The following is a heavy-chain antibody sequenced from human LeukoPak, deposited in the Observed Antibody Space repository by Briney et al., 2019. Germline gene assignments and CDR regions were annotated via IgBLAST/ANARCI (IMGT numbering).Heavy chain of an antibody. J-gene: IGHJ4*02. D-gene: IGHD3-22*01. Sequence: SETLSLACAVSGFSISSNYYWGWIRQPPGKGLDWIGTIYDSGNTYYNPSLKSRVTISVDTSKNQFSLKLSSVTAADTAVYYCARSPDSPDYFDSSGYDYWGQGTLVTVSS. V-gene: IGHV4-38-2*01. CDR2: IYDSGNT. CDR1: GFSISSNYY. CDR3: ARSPDSPDYFDSSGYDY.